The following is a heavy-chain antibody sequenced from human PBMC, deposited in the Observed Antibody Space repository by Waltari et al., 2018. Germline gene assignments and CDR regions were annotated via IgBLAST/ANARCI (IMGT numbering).Heavy chain of an antibody. CDR2: IYYSGDT. V-gene: IGHV4-39*07. J-gene: IGHJ4*02. CDR3: ARQRLLAYCGCDCYSGFDY. CDR1: GGSISSSSYY. Sequence: QLQLQESGPGLVKPSETLSLTCTVPGGSISSSSYYWGWNRQPPGKGLEWIGSIYYSGDTYYNPAIKSRGTILVDTSMNQFSLKLRSVTAADTAVYYCARQRLLAYCGCDCYSGFDYWGQGTLVTVSS. D-gene: IGHD2-21*02.